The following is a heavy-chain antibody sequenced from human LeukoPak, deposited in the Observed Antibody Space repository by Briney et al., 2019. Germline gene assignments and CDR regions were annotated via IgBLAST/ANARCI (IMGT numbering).Heavy chain of an antibody. Sequence: SVKVSCKASRGTFRSYAISWVGQAAGQGREGMGRIIPILGIANYAQKFQGRVTITADKSTSTAYMELSSLRSEDTAVYYCARERHDYGGNGDYWGQGTLVTVSS. CDR2: IIPILGIA. CDR3: ARERHDYGGNGDY. V-gene: IGHV1-69*04. CDR1: RGTFRSYA. J-gene: IGHJ4*02. D-gene: IGHD4-23*01.